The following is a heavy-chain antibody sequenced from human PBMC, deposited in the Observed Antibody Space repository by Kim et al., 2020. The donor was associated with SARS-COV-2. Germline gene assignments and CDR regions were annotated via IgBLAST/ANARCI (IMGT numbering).Heavy chain of an antibody. CDR2: IIPVFGTI. D-gene: IGHD1-1*01. Sequence: SVKVSCTASGGTFSTDAINWVRQAPGQGFEWMGGIIPVFGTINTAPQFQARVSFTADETTTAYMELSGLTAEDTAIYYCARTSKARIQLWLIQWGQGTPVIVSS. CDR3: ARTSKARIQLWLIQ. CDR1: GGTFSTDA. J-gene: IGHJ4*02. V-gene: IGHV1-69*13.